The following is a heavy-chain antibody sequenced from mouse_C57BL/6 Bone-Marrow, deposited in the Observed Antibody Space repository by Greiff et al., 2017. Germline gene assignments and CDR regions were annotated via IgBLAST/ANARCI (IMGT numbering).Heavy chain of an antibody. J-gene: IGHJ3*01. CDR2: ISNGGGST. D-gene: IGHD2-2*01. V-gene: IGHV5-12*01. CDR3: ASPYGYAWFAY. Sequence: EVQLVESGGGLVQPGGSLKLSCAASGFTFSDYYMYWVRQTPEKRLEWVAYISNGGGSTYYPDTVKGRFTISRDNAKNTLYLQMSRLKSEDTAMYYCASPYGYAWFAYWGQGTLVTVSA. CDR1: GFTFSDYY.